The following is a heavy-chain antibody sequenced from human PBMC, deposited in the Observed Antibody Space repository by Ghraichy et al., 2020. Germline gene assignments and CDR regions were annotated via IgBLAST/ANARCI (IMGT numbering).Heavy chain of an antibody. D-gene: IGHD3-3*01. CDR3: AKAPARFLEWLLTFDY. CDR2: ISGSGGST. CDR1: GFTFSSYA. J-gene: IGHJ4*02. Sequence: LSLTCAASGFTFSSYAMSWVRQAPGKGLEWVSAISGSGGSTYYADSVKGRFTISRDNSKNTLYLQMNSLRAEDTAVYYCAKAPARFLEWLLTFDYWGQGTLVTVSS. V-gene: IGHV3-23*01.